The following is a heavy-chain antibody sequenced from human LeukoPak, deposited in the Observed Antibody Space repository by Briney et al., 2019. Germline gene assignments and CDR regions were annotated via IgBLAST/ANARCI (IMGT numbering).Heavy chain of an antibody. D-gene: IGHD6-13*01. V-gene: IGHV3-21*01. CDR1: GFTFSSYS. Sequence: PGGSLRLSCAAFGFTFSSYSMNWVRQAPGKGLEWVSSISSSSSYIYYADSVKGRFTISRDNAKNSLYLQMNSLRAEDTAVYYCARDGGGIAASTGGAFDIWGQGTMVTVSS. CDR3: ARDGGGIAASTGGAFDI. CDR2: ISSSSSYI. J-gene: IGHJ3*02.